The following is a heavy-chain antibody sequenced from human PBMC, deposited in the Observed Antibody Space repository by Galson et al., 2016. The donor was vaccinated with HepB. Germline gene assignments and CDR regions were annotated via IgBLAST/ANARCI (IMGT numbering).Heavy chain of an antibody. CDR1: GVNFNGFG. D-gene: IGHD1-1*01. CDR3: AKERLVRRIFDH. J-gene: IGHJ4*02. Sequence: SLRLSCAASGVNFNGFGFNWVRQAPGKGLEWVSAIGGHGGFKTYYANSVKGRFSISRDNSNNTLYLQMNGLRAEDTAVYYCAKERLVRRIFDHWGQGTLLTVSS. V-gene: IGHV3-23*01. CDR2: IGGHGGFKT.